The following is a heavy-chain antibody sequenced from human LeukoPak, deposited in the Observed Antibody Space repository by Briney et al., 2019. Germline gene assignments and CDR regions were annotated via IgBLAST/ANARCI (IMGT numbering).Heavy chain of an antibody. J-gene: IGHJ4*02. CDR3: ARAGSYDSSGYYYIFGELRFDY. Sequence: GGSLRLSCAASGFTFSSYAMHWVRQAPGKGLEWVAVISYDGSNKYYADSVKGRFTISRDNSKNTLYLQMNSLRAEDTAVYYCARAGSYDSSGYYYIFGELRFDYWGQGTLVTVSS. D-gene: IGHD3-22*01. CDR1: GFTFSSYA. CDR2: ISYDGSNK. V-gene: IGHV3-30-3*01.